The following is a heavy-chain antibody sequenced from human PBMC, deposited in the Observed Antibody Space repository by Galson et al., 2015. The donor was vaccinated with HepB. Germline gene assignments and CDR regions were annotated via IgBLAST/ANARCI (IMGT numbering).Heavy chain of an antibody. CDR3: ARGHPGIAAAGINWFDP. CDR1: GYTFTSYA. J-gene: IGHJ5*02. CDR2: INTNAGNP. V-gene: IGHV7-4-1*02. Sequence: SVKVSCKASGYTFTSYAMNWVRQAPGQGLEWMGWINTNAGNPTYAQGFTGRFVFSLDTSVSTAYLQISSLKAEDTAVYYCARGHPGIAAAGINWFDPWGQGTLVTVSS. D-gene: IGHD6-13*01.